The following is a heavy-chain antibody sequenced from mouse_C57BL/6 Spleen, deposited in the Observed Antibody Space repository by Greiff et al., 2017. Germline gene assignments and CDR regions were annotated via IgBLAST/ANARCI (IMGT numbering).Heavy chain of an antibody. CDR2: IYPRNGST. J-gene: IGHJ2*01. Sequence: VQLQQSGPELVKPGASVKLSCKASGYTFTSYGITWVKQRPGQGLAWIGWIYPRNGSTKYNEKFKGKATVTADTSSSTAYMGLHSLTSDDSAVYFCASRSSGYGLYYWGKGTTLTVSS. CDR3: ASRSSGYGLYY. V-gene: IGHV1-85*01. CDR1: GYTFTSYG. D-gene: IGHD3-2*02.